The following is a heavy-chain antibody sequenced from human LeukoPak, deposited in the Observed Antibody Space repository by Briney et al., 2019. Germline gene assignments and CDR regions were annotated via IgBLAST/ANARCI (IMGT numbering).Heavy chain of an antibody. CDR2: IYYSGST. Sequence: SETLSPTCTVSGGSISSGDYYWSWIRQPPGKGLEWIGYIYYSGSTYYNPSLKSRVTISVDTSKNQFSLKLSSVTAADTAVYYCARALHTPGWPYSGSPVRLFDYWGQGTLVTVSS. D-gene: IGHD1-26*01. J-gene: IGHJ4*02. CDR3: ARALHTPGWPYSGSPVRLFDY. V-gene: IGHV4-30-4*08. CDR1: GGSISSGDYY.